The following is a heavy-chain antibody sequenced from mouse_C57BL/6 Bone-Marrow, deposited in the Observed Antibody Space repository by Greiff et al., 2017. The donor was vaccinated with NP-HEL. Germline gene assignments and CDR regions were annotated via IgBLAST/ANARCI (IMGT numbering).Heavy chain of an antibody. V-gene: IGHV1-39*01. D-gene: IGHD2-4*01. J-gene: IGHJ1*03. CDR1: GYSFTDYN. Sequence: EVQLQQSGPELVKPGASVKISCKASGYSFTDYNMNWVKQSNGKSLEWIGIINPIYGTTSYNQNFKGKATLTVDQSSSTDYMQVNSLTSEESAVYYCGRCYYDYDRYFDVWGTGTTVTVSS. CDR3: GRCYYDYDRYFDV. CDR2: INPIYGTT.